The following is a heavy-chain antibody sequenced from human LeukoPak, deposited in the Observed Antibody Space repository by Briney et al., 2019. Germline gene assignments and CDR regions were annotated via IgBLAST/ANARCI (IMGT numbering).Heavy chain of an antibody. J-gene: IGHJ4*02. D-gene: IGHD3-22*01. CDR1: GYTFTSYD. V-gene: IGHV1-8*01. Sequence: ASVKVSCKASGYTFTSYDINWVRQATGQGFEWMGWMNPNSGNTGYAQKFQGRVTMTRNTSISTAYMALSSLRSEDTAVYYCARGRYYDSSGYYLDYWGQGTLVTVSS. CDR3: ARGRYYDSSGYYLDY. CDR2: MNPNSGNT.